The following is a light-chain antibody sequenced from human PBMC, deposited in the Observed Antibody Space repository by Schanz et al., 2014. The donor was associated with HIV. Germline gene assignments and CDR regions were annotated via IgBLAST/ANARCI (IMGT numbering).Light chain of an antibody. CDR2: AAS. CDR3: QQPASYPLT. V-gene: IGKV1-9*01. J-gene: IGKJ4*01. Sequence: IQLTQSPSSLSAFVGDRVTITCRASQGISSYLAWYQQKPGKAPKVLIYAASTLQSWVPSRFSGSGSGTYFTLTISSLQPEDFATYYCQQPASYPLTFGGGTKVEIK. CDR1: QGISSY.